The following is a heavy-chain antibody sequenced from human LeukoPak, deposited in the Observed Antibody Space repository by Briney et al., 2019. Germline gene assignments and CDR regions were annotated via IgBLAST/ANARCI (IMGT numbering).Heavy chain of an antibody. CDR2: INPSGGST. Sequence: ASVKVSCKASGYTFTSYGISWVRQAPGQGLEWMGIINPSGGSTSYAQKFQGRVTMTRDTSTSTVYMELSSLRSEDTAVYYCARERANSSGFDYWGQGTLVTVSS. V-gene: IGHV1-46*01. CDR1: GYTFTSYG. CDR3: ARERANSSGFDY. J-gene: IGHJ4*02. D-gene: IGHD6-19*01.